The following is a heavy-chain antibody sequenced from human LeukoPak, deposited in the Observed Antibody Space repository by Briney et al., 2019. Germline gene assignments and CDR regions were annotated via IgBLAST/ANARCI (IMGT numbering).Heavy chain of an antibody. CDR2: IYYSGST. D-gene: IGHD5/OR15-5a*01. V-gene: IGHV4-59*01. Sequence: SETLSLTCTVSGGSISSYYWSWVRQPPGKGLEWIGYIYYSGSTNYNPSLKSRVTISVDTSKNQFSLKLSSVTAADTAVYYCARRLRFTEDYYGMDVWGQASTVTVSS. CDR1: GGSISSYY. J-gene: IGHJ6*02. CDR3: ARRLRFTEDYYGMDV.